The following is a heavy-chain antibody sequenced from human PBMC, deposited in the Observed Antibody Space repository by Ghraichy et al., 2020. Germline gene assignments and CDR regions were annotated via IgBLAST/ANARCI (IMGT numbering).Heavy chain of an antibody. D-gene: IGHD3-22*01. CDR2: ISWDGGST. J-gene: IGHJ4*02. V-gene: IGHV3-43*01. Sequence: GGSLRLSCAASGFTFDDYTMHWVRQAPGKGLEWVSLISWDGGSTYYAGSVKGRFTISRDNSKNSLYLQMNSLRTEDTALYYCAKASIVVVITTYLDYWGQGTLVTVSS. CDR1: GFTFDDYT. CDR3: AKASIVVVITTYLDY.